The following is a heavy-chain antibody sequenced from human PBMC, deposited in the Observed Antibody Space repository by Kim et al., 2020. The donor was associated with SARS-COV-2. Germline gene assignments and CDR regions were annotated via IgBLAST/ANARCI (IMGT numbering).Heavy chain of an antibody. D-gene: IGHD3-9*01. CDR2: ISSSGSTI. CDR3: ARDRYYDILTGYYPAFDI. Sequence: GGSLRLSCAASGFTFSDYYMSWIRQAPGKGLEWVSYISSSGSTIYYADSVKGRFTISRDNAKNSLYLQMNSLRAEDTAVYYCARDRYYDILTGYYPAFDIWGQGTMVTVSS. CDR1: GFTFSDYY. J-gene: IGHJ3*02. V-gene: IGHV3-11*04.